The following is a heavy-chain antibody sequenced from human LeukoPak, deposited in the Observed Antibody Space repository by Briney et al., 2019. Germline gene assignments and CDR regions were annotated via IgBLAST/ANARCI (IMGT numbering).Heavy chain of an antibody. J-gene: IGHJ6*03. CDR2: IYHSGST. CDR1: GYSISSGYY. V-gene: IGHV4-38-2*02. CDR3: ARGGGSYQVGYYYYYMDV. Sequence: PSETLSLTCTVSGYSISSGYYWGWIRQPPGKGLEWIGSIYHSGSTYYNPSLKSRVTISVDTSKNQFSLKLSSVTAADTAVYYCARGGGSYQVGYYYYYMDVWGKGTTVTVSS. D-gene: IGHD1-26*01.